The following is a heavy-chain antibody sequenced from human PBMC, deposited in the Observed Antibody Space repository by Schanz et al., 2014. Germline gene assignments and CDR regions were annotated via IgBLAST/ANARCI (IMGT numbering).Heavy chain of an antibody. CDR2: ISVYNHNK. D-gene: IGHD3-16*01. CDR1: GYIFINSG. CDR3: ARAGRGYAYPLNSYPMDV. J-gene: IGHJ6*02. V-gene: IGHV1-18*01. Sequence: QVQLVQSGAEVKKPGATVKVSCKASGYIFINSGISWVRQAPGQGLEWMGWISVYNHNKEYDQKFQGRVTFTADRVTSTVHMDLRSLRSEDTGLYYCARAGRGYAYPLNSYPMDVWGQGTTVIVSS.